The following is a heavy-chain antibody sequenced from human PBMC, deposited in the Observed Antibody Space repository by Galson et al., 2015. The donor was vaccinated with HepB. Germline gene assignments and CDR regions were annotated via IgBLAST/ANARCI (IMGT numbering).Heavy chain of an antibody. V-gene: IGHV4-4*07. CDR1: GGSISSYY. J-gene: IGHJ2*01. D-gene: IGHD3-10*01. CDR3: ARRGTGGYGSRYWYFDL. Sequence: ETLSLTCTVSGGSISSYYWSWIRQPAGKGLEWIGRIYTSGSTNYNPSLKSRVTMSVDTSKNQFSLKLSSVTAADTAVYYCARRGTGGYGSRYWYFDLWGRGTLVTVSS. CDR2: IYTSGST.